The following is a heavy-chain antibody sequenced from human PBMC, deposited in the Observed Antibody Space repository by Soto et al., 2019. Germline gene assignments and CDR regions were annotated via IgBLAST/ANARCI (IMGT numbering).Heavy chain of an antibody. J-gene: IGHJ3*02. Sequence: GGSLRLSCAASGFTFDDYGMSWVRQAPGKGLEWVSGINWNGGSTGYADSVKGRFTISRDNAKNSLYLQMNSLRAEDTALYSCASQVVVGEGDAFDIWGQGTMVTVSS. CDR1: GFTFDDYG. CDR3: ASQVVVGEGDAFDI. D-gene: IGHD1-26*01. V-gene: IGHV3-20*04. CDR2: INWNGGST.